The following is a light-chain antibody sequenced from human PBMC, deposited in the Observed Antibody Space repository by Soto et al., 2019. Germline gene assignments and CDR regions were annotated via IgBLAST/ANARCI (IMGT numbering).Light chain of an antibody. J-gene: IGLJ2*01. V-gene: IGLV4-69*01. Sequence: QPVLTQSPSASASLGASVMLTCTLSTGHSSYAIAWHQQQPEKGPRYLMKVNSDGSHSRGDGIPDRFSGSSSGAERHLIISSLQSDDEADYYCQTWGTGVVVFGGGTQLTVL. CDR3: QTWGTGVVV. CDR2: VNSDGSH. CDR1: TGHSSYA.